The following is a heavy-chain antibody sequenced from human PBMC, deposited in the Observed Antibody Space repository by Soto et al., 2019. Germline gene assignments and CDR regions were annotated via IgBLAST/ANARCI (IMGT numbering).Heavy chain of an antibody. CDR1: GGSISSGGYY. J-gene: IGHJ6*03. Sequence: SETLSLTCTVSGGSISSGGYYWSWIRQHPGKGLEWIGNIYYSGSTYYNPSLKSRVTLSVDTSKNQFSLKLSSVTAADTAVYYCARSRGHYGDYYYYYMDVWGKGTTVTVSS. D-gene: IGHD4-17*01. CDR2: IYYSGST. V-gene: IGHV4-31*03. CDR3: ARSRGHYGDYYYYYMDV.